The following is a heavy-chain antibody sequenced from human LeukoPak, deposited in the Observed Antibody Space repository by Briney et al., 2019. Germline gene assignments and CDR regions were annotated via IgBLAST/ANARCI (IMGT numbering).Heavy chain of an antibody. CDR2: ISWNSGSI. J-gene: IGHJ4*02. D-gene: IGHD2-2*01. Sequence: GGSLRLSCAASGFTFDDYAMHWVRQVPGKGLEWVSGISWNSGSIDYADSVKGRFTISRDNAKNSLHLQMDSLRTEDTAFYYCAKGSCSSTSCHFDYWGQGTLVTVSS. CDR1: GFTFDDYA. CDR3: AKGSCSSTSCHFDY. V-gene: IGHV3-9*01.